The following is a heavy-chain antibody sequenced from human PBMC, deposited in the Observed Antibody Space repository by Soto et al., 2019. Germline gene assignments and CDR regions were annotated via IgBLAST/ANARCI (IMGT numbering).Heavy chain of an antibody. D-gene: IGHD3-3*01. CDR1: GDSISSGAYH. Sequence: QVQLRESGPGLVKASQILSLTCTVSGDSISSGAYHWSWVRQHPGQGLEWMGYISYGGTTNYNPSLKSRITISLDTSRXXXSXXLTPGTVAARAVFYCALGTLAYAFASGYYPEAFDDWGQGTLVTVSS. J-gene: IGHJ4*02. CDR2: ISYGGTT. CDR3: ALGTLAYAFASGYYPEAFDD. V-gene: IGHV4-31*03.